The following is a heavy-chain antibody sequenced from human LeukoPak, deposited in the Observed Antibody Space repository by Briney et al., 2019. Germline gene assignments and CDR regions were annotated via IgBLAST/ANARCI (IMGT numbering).Heavy chain of an antibody. D-gene: IGHD3-3*01. J-gene: IGHJ3*02. CDR1: GFTFSRYS. Sequence: PGGSLRLSCEASGFTFSRYSMNWVRQAPGKGLEWVSSISISSNYIYYADLVKGRFTISRDNAKNSLYLQVNSLRAEDTAVYYCARGSRLGVVGRDAFDIWGQGTVVTVSS. CDR3: ARGSRLGVVGRDAFDI. V-gene: IGHV3-21*01. CDR2: ISISSNYI.